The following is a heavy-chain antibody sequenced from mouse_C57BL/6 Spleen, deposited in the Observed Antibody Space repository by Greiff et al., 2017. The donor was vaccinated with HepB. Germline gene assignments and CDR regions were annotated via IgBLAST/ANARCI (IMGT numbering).Heavy chain of an antibody. V-gene: IGHV1-42*01. CDR2: INPSTGGT. J-gene: IGHJ3*01. Sequence: VQLQQPGAELVKPGASVKISCKASGYSFTGYYMNWVKQSPEKSLEWIGEINPSTGGTTYNQKFKAKATLTVDKSSSTAYMQLKSLTSEDSAVYYWARLGSGYWFAYWGQGTLVTVSA. CDR1: GYSFTGYY. D-gene: IGHD3-2*02. CDR3: ARLGSGYWFAY.